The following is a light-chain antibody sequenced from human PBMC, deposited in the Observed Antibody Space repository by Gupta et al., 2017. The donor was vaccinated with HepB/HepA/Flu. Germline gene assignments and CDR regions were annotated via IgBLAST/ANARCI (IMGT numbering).Light chain of an antibody. J-gene: IGKJ1*01. Sequence: EIVLTQSPATLSLSPGERATLSCRASQSVNSYLAWHQQKPGQAPRLLIYDASNRATGIPARFSGSGSGTDFTLTISSLEPEDFAVYYCQQRSSWLWTFGQGTKVEIK. CDR1: QSVNSY. CDR3: QQRSSWLWT. CDR2: DAS. V-gene: IGKV3-11*01.